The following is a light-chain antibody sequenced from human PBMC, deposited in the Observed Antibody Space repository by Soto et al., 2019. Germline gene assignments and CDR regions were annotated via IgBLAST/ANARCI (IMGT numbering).Light chain of an antibody. CDR2: DSA. CDR3: QQYDSFPT. V-gene: IGKV1-33*01. CDR1: QDITYH. J-gene: IGKJ2*01. Sequence: DIEMTQSPSSLSASVGDRVTVTYQASQDITYHLNWYQQKPGKAPKLLIYDSANLETGVPSRFSGSGSGTDFTFAISSLQAEDIATYYCQQYDSFPTFGQGTKLEIK.